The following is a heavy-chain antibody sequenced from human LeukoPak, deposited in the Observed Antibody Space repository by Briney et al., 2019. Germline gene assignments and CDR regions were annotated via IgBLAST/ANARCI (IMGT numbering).Heavy chain of an antibody. CDR1: GFTFSSYA. CDR2: ISGSGGST. D-gene: IGHD3-22*01. V-gene: IGHV3-23*01. CDR3: AKDYYDSSGYFDY. Sequence: GGSLRLSCAASGFTFSSYAMSWVRQAPGKGLEWVSAISGSGGSTYYADSVKGRFTISRDDSKNTLYLQMNSLRAEDTAVYYCAKDYYDSSGYFDYWGQGTLVTVSS. J-gene: IGHJ4*02.